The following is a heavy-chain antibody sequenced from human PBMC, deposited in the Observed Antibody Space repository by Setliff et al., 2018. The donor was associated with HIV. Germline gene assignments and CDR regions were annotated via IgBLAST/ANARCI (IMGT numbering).Heavy chain of an antibody. Sequence: GESLKISCKTSGYNFATYYITWVRQMPGKGLEWIGRINPGDSDTGYSPSFQGQVTISADKSISTTYLQWNSLKASDTAMYYCARQLRSNYRFPYFDYWGQGTLVTVSS. V-gene: IGHV5-51*01. D-gene: IGHD4-4*01. CDR2: INPGDSDT. CDR1: GYNFATYY. J-gene: IGHJ4*02. CDR3: ARQLRSNYRFPYFDY.